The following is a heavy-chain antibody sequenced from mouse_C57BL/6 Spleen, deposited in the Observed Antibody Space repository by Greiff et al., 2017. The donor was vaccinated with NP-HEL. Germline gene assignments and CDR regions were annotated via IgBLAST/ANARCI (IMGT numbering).Heavy chain of an antibody. CDR3: ARQYYYGSFYAMDY. J-gene: IGHJ4*01. CDR1: GYTFTDYY. Sequence: EVKLQQSGPELVKPGASVKISCKASGYTFTDYYMNWVKQSHGKSLEWIGDINPNNGGTSYNQKFKGKATLTVDKSSSTAYMELRSLTSEDSAVYYCARQYYYGSFYAMDYWGQGTSVTVSS. D-gene: IGHD1-1*01. V-gene: IGHV1-26*01. CDR2: INPNNGGT.